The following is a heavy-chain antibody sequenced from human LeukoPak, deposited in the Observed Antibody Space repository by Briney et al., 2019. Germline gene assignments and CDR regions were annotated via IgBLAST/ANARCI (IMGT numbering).Heavy chain of an antibody. Sequence: GGSLRLSCAASGFTVSSNYMSWVRQAPGKGLEWVSVIYSGGSTYYADSVKGRFTISRDNSKNTLYLQMNSLRAEDTAVYYCARDYYYDGMDVWGQGTTVTVSS. CDR1: GFTVSSNY. CDR3: ARDYYYDGMDV. V-gene: IGHV3-53*01. CDR2: IYSGGST. J-gene: IGHJ6*02.